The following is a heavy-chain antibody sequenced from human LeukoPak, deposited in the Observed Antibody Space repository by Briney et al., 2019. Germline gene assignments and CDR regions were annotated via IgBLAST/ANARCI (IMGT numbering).Heavy chain of an antibody. CDR1: GYTFTIYV. Sequence: ASVKVSCKASGYTFTIYVISRVRQAPGQGLEWMGWISAYNGNTNYAQKLQGRVTMTTDTSTSTAYMELRSLRSDDTAVYYCATGLLWFGELLDIDYWGQGTLVTVSS. CDR3: ATGLLWFGELLDIDY. V-gene: IGHV1-18*01. CDR2: ISAYNGNT. J-gene: IGHJ4*02. D-gene: IGHD3-10*01.